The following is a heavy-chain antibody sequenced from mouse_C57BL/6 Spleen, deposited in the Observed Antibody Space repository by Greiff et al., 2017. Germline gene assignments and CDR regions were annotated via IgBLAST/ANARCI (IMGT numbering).Heavy chain of an antibody. J-gene: IGHJ4*01. CDR1: GYAFSSSW. V-gene: IGHV1-82*01. CDR3: AKGPLYYYGSSPYYAIDY. D-gene: IGHD1-1*01. CDR2: IYPGDGDT. Sequence: QVQLQQSGPELAKPGASVKISCKASGYAFSSSWMNWVKQRPGQGLEWIGRIYPGDGDTNYNGKFKGKATLTADKSSSTAYMQLSSLTSEDSAVYFWAKGPLYYYGSSPYYAIDYWGQGTSVTVSS.